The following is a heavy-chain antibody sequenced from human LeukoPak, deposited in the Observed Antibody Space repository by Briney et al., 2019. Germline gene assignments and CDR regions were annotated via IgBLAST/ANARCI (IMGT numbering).Heavy chain of an antibody. D-gene: IGHD3-10*01. CDR3: AKEPLLWFGEIDRDFDY. Sequence: GGTLRLSCAASGFTFSSYGMSWVRQAPGKGLEWVSAISGSGGSTYYADSVKGRFTISRDNSKNTLYLQMNSLRAEDTAVYYCAKEPLLWFGEIDRDFDYWGQGTLVTVSS. J-gene: IGHJ4*02. CDR1: GFTFSSYG. V-gene: IGHV3-23*01. CDR2: ISGSGGST.